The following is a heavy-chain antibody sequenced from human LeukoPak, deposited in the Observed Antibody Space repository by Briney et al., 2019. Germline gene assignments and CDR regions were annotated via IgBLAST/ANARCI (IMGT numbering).Heavy chain of an antibody. CDR1: GFTFSTYG. V-gene: IGHV3-30*18. CDR3: AKGRWYYYDSSGYYYD. D-gene: IGHD3-22*01. CDR2: ISYDGSNK. J-gene: IGHJ4*02. Sequence: GGSLRLSCAASGFTFSTYGMHWVRQAPGKGLEWVAVISYDGSNKYYADSVKGRFTISRDNSKNTLYLQMNSLRAEDTAVYYCAKGRWYYYDSSGYYYDWGQGTLVTVSS.